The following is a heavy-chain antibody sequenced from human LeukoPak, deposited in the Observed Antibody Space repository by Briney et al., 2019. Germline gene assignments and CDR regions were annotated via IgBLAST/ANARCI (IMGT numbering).Heavy chain of an antibody. CDR2: IYYSGST. CDR3: AKAYSNYPYLFDY. CDR1: GGSISSYY. D-gene: IGHD4-11*01. J-gene: IGHJ4*02. Sequence: SETLSLTCTVSGGSISSYYWSWIRQPPGKGLEWIGYIYYSGSTNYNPSLKSRVTISVDTSKNQFSLKLSSVTAADTAVYYCAKAYSNYPYLFDYWGQGTLVTVSS. V-gene: IGHV4-59*08.